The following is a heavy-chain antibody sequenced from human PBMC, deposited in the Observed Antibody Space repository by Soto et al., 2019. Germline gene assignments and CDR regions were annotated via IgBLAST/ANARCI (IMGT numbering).Heavy chain of an antibody. Sequence: GGSLRLSCAASGFTFDDYAMHWVRQAPGKGLEWVSAISGSGGSTYYADSVKGRFTISRDNSKNTLYLQMNSLRAEDTAVYYCAKDLAMVSNYWGQGTLVTVSS. CDR1: GFTFDDYA. V-gene: IGHV3-23*01. CDR2: ISGSGGST. D-gene: IGHD5-18*01. J-gene: IGHJ4*02. CDR3: AKDLAMVSNY.